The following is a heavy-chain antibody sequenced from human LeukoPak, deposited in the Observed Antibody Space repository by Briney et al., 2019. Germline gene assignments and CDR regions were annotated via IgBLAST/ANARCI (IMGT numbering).Heavy chain of an antibody. Sequence: SVKVSCKASGGTFSSYAISWVRQAPGQGLEWMGGIIPIFGTANYAQKFQGRVTITTDESTSTAYMELSSLRSEDTAVYYCARRYCSSTSCYTGDPNWFDPWGQGTLVTVSS. J-gene: IGHJ5*02. CDR2: IIPIFGTA. CDR3: ARRYCSSTSCYTGDPNWFDP. V-gene: IGHV1-69*05. CDR1: GGTFSSYA. D-gene: IGHD2-2*02.